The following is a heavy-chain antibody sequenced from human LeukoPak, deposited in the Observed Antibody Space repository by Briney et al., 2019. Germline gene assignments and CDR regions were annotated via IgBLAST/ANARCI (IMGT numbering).Heavy chain of an antibody. D-gene: IGHD2-2*01. CDR3: ARGGTREDY. Sequence: MHWVRQAPGQGLEWMGIINPSGGSTSYAQKFQGRVTMTRDTSTSTVYMELSSLRSEDTAVYYCARGGTREDYWGQGTLVTVSS. CDR2: INPSGGST. V-gene: IGHV1-46*01. J-gene: IGHJ4*02.